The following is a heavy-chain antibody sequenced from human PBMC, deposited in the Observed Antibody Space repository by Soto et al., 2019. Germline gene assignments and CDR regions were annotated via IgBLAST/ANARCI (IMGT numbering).Heavy chain of an antibody. CDR1: GYTFTGYY. J-gene: IGHJ4*02. D-gene: IGHD2-15*01. Sequence: ASVKVSCKASGYTFTGYYMHWLLQAPGQGLEWMGWINPNSGGTNYAQKFQGWVTMTRDTSISTAYMELSRLRSDDTAVYYCARDRGYCSGGSCLGYWGQGTLVTVSS. CDR2: INPNSGGT. V-gene: IGHV1-2*04. CDR3: ARDRGYCSGGSCLGY.